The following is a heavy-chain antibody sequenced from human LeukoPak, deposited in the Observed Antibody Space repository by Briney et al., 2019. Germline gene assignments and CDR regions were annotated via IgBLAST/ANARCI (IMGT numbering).Heavy chain of an antibody. D-gene: IGHD1-26*01. CDR3: AKVYSPSRIVGATHGAFDI. CDR1: GSTFDDYA. CDR2: ISWNSGSI. Sequence: GRSLRLSCAASGSTFDDYAMHWVRQAPAKGLEWVSGISWNSGSIGYADSVKGRFTISRDNAKNSLYLQMNSLRAEDTALYYCAKVYSPSRIVGATHGAFDIWGQGTMVTVSS. J-gene: IGHJ3*02. V-gene: IGHV3-9*01.